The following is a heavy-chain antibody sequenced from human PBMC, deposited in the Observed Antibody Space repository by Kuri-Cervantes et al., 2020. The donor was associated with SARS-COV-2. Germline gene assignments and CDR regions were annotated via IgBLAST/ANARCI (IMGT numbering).Heavy chain of an antibody. J-gene: IGHJ2*01. CDR2: IGTAGDT. CDR1: GFTFSSYD. CDR3: ARDGQYYYDSSGYYSDWYFDL. V-gene: IGHV3-13*04. D-gene: IGHD3-22*01. Sequence: GESLKISCAASGFTFSSYDMHWVRQATGKGLEWVSAIGTAGDTYYPGSVKGRFTISRENAKNSLYLQXNSLRAGDTAVYYCARDGQYYYDSSGYYSDWYFDLWGRGTLVTVSS.